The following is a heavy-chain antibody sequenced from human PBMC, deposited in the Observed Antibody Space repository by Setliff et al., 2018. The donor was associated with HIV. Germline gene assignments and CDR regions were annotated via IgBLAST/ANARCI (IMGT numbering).Heavy chain of an antibody. V-gene: IGHV1-18*01. Sequence: APVKVSCKASGYPFTHYGITWVRQAPGQGLEWMGWISAHTGNTKYTEKVQGRLTLTKDTSTNTAYMELRSLTCNDTAVYYCARDPGPTKCLERYANYYFDSWGQGTLVTVSS. D-gene: IGHD2-2*01. CDR2: ISAHTGNT. CDR3: ARDPGPTKCLERYANYYFDS. J-gene: IGHJ4*02. CDR1: GYPFTHYG.